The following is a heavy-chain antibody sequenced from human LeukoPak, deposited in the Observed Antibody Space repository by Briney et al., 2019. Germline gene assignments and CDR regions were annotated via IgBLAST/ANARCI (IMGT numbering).Heavy chain of an antibody. CDR3: AREGTFGDYRASGDH. CDR1: GFTFSTYW. CDR2: IKQDGSQK. V-gene: IGHV3-7*03. J-gene: IGHJ4*02. D-gene: IGHD2-21*02. Sequence: GGSLRLSCEASGFTFSTYWMKWVRQAPGKGLEWVANIKQDGSQKYYVDSVKGRFIISRDNAKNSLYLQMNSVRAEDTAVYYCAREGTFGDYRASGDHWGQGTLVTVSS.